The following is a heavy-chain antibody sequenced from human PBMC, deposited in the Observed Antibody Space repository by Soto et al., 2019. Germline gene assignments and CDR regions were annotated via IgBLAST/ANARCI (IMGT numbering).Heavy chain of an antibody. CDR1: GYIFVNYG. CDR3: AMVDNYVTPSPQDV. D-gene: IGHD3-16*01. CDR2: ISPYSGNT. Sequence: QVQLVQSGDEVRKPGSSATVPCKASGYIFVNYGIAWVRQAPGQGLWWMGWISPYSGNTHYASKVQGRLTMTTDTSTSTAYMDLGSLTSDETAVYYCAMVDNYVTPSPQDVWGQGTTVTVSS. J-gene: IGHJ6*02. V-gene: IGHV1-18*01.